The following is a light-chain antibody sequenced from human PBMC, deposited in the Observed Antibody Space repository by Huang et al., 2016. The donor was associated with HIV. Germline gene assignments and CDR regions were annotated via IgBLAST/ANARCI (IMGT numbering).Light chain of an antibody. CDR3: QQYYSIPWT. J-gene: IGKJ1*01. CDR1: PSVLYSTNNKKY. CDR2: GAS. V-gene: IGKV4-1*01. Sequence: DIVMTQSPDSLAVSLGERATIDCKSRPSVLYSTNNKKYLAWYQQKSGQSPKLLIDGASTRESGFPDRFRGSGSGTVFTLTISSLQAEEVAVYFCQQYYSIPWTFGQGTKVEVK.